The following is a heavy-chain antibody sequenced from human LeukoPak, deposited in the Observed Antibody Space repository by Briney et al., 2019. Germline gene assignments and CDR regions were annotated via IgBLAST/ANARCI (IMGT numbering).Heavy chain of an antibody. V-gene: IGHV3-23*01. D-gene: IGHD5-12*01. CDR3: AKLGEVGDGYNWLDY. CDR1: GVTLSSYA. Sequence: PGGSLRLSCAASGVTLSSYAMSWARQAPGKGLEWVSGISSSGSGGNTYYADSVKGRFTISRDNSKDTLYLQMNSLRAEDTAVYYCAKLGEVGDGYNWLDYWGQGTLVTVSS. CDR2: ISSSGSGGNT. J-gene: IGHJ4*02.